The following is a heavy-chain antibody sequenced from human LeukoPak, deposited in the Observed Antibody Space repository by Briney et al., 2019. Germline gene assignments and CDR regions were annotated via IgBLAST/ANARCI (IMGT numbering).Heavy chain of an antibody. D-gene: IGHD1-26*01. CDR3: ATSKYSGSY. CDR2: ISGSGGRI. Sequence: PGGSLRLSCTVSGFTVSSNSMSWVRQAPGKGLEWVSAISGSGGRIYYGASVKGRFTISRDNSKNTLNLQMNSLRAEDTAVYYCATSKYSGSYWGQGTLVTVSS. J-gene: IGHJ4*02. CDR1: GFTVSSNS. V-gene: IGHV3-23*01.